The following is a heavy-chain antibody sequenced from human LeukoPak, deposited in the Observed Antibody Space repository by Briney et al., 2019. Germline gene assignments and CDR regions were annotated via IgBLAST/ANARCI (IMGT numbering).Heavy chain of an antibody. CDR2: ISGSGGST. CDR3: AKEVVAGAVPLRYFDY. V-gene: IGHV3-23*01. J-gene: IGHJ4*02. D-gene: IGHD6-19*01. CDR1: GFTFSSYA. Sequence: PGGSLRLSCAASGFTFSSYAMSWVRQAPGKGLEWVSAISGSGGSTYYADSVKGRFTISRDNSKNTLYLQMNSLRAEDTAVYYCAKEVVAGAVPLRYFDYWGQGTLVTVSS.